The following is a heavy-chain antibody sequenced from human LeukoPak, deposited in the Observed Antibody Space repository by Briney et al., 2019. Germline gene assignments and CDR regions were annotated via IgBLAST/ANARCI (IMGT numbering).Heavy chain of an antibody. J-gene: IGHJ4*02. V-gene: IGHV3-11*04. CDR3: ARGARGSGTASDY. D-gene: IGHD3-10*01. Sequence: GGSLRLSCAASGFIFSDYYINWIRQAPGKGLEWIAHISGSGDTLKYADSVKGRFTLSRDNARKSLYLQMNGLRAEDTAVYYCARGARGSGTASDYWGQGTLVTVSS. CDR2: ISGSGDTL. CDR1: GFIFSDYY.